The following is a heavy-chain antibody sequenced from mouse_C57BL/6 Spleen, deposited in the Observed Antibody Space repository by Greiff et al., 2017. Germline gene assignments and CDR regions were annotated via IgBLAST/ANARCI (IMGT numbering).Heavy chain of an antibody. CDR1: GYTFTSYW. J-gene: IGHJ2*01. D-gene: IGHD1-1*01. CDR2: IDPSDSYT. CDR3: ARQFIYYFDY. Sequence: QLQQPGAELVMPGASVKLSCKASGYTFTSYWMHWVKQRPGQGLEWIGEIDPSDSYTNYNQKFKGKSTLTVDKSSSTAYMQLSSLTSEDSAVYYCARQFIYYFDYWGQGTTLTVSS. V-gene: IGHV1-69*01.